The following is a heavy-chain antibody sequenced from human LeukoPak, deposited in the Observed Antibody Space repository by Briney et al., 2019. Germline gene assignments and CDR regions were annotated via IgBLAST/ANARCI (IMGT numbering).Heavy chain of an antibody. D-gene: IGHD4-4*01. V-gene: IGHV3-48*02. CDR2: ISYGRTTI. J-gene: IGHJ4*02. CDR3: ARETQRNNYYFDL. CDR1: GFTFSNYN. Sequence: PGGSLRLSCAASGFTFSNYNMTWVRQAPGKGLEWISYISYGRTTIYYADSVKGRFTITRDNAKNSLYLEMNSLRDEDTAVYYCARETQRNNYYFDLWGQGTLVTVSS.